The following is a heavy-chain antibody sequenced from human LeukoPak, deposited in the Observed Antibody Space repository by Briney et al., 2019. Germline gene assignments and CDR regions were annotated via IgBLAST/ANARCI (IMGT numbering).Heavy chain of an antibody. CDR2: IIPIFGIA. D-gene: IGHD5-24*01. J-gene: IGHJ4*02. CDR1: GGTFSSYA. CDR3: ARDPGRDGYNYLDY. Sequence: SVKVSCKASGGTFSSYAISWVRQAPGQGLEWMGRIIPIFGIANYALKFQGRVTITVDKSTSTAYMELSSLRSEDTAVYYCARDPGRDGYNYLDYWGQGTLVTVSS. V-gene: IGHV1-69*04.